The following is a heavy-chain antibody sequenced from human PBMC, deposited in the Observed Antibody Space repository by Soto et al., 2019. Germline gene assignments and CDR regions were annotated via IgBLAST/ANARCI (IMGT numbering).Heavy chain of an antibody. CDR2: IYYSGST. CDR1: GGSISSGGYS. J-gene: IGHJ4*02. Sequence: SETLSLTCAVSGGSISSGGYSWSWIRQPPGKGLEWIGYIYYSGSTYYNPSLKSRVTISVDTSKNQFSLKLSSVTAADTAVYYCALEPLGRGNFDYWGQGTLVTVSS. CDR3: ALEPLGRGNFDY. V-gene: IGHV4-30-2*05. D-gene: IGHD7-27*01.